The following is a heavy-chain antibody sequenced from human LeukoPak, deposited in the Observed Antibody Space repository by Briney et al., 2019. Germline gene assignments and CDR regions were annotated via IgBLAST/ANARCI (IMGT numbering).Heavy chain of an antibody. V-gene: IGHV3-30*18. D-gene: IGHD5-18*01. CDR2: ISYDGNKG. CDR1: GFTFPTYG. Sequence: GGSLRLSCAGSGFTFPTYGMHWVRQAQGKGLEWVAYISYDGNKGYYTDSVKGRFTISRDNSKNMLFLQMNSLRAEDTAVYYCAKVFHGGYSYNIPYDAFDIWGHGTMVTVSS. CDR3: AKVFHGGYSYNIPYDAFDI. J-gene: IGHJ3*02.